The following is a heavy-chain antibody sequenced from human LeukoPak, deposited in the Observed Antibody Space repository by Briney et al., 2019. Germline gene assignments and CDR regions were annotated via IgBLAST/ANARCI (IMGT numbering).Heavy chain of an antibody. D-gene: IGHD4-23*01. CDR2: ISAYNGNT. CDR1: GYTFTSYG. Sequence: ASVKVSCKASGYTFTSYGISWVRQPPGQGLDWMGWISAYNGNTNYAQKLQGRVTMTTDTSTSTAYMELRSLRSEDTAVYYCARDLADYGGNSVNYWGQGTLVTVSS. CDR3: ARDLADYGGNSVNY. J-gene: IGHJ4*02. V-gene: IGHV1-18*01.